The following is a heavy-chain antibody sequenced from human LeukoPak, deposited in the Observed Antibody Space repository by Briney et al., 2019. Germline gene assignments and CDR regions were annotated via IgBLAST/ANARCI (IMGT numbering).Heavy chain of an antibody. CDR3: ARDSSTSNYYFGMDV. CDR1: GFTFSNAW. CDR2: IKSKTDGGTT. Sequence: GGSLRLSCAASGFTFSNAWMSWVRQAPGKGLEWVGRIKSKTDGGTTDYAAPVKGRFTISRDDSKNTLYLQMNSLRADDTAVYYCARDSSTSNYYFGMDVWGQGTTVTVSS. J-gene: IGHJ6*02. D-gene: IGHD6-19*01. V-gene: IGHV3-15*01.